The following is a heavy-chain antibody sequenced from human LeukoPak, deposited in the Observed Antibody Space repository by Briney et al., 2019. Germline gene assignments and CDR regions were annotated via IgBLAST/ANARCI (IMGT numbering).Heavy chain of an antibody. CDR2: IYPGDSDT. J-gene: IGHJ4*02. D-gene: IGHD3-22*01. CDR1: GYTFTTYW. V-gene: IGHV5-51*01. CDR3: ARRPRDSSGYYFDL. Sequence: GGSLKISCKGSGYTFTTYWIAWVRQMPGRGLEWMGIIYPGDSDTRYSPSFQGQVTISADKSISTAYLQWSSLEASDTAIYYCARRPRDSSGYYFDLWGQGTLITVSS.